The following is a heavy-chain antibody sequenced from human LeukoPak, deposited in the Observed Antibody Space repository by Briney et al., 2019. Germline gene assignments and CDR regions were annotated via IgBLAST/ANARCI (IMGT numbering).Heavy chain of an antibody. V-gene: IGHV4-59*08. J-gene: IGHJ4*02. Sequence: SETLSLTCTVSGGSISSYYWSWIRQPPGKGLEWIGYIYYSGSTYYNPSLKSRVTISVDTSKNQFSLKLSSVTAADTAVYYCARWEDGGYWGQGTLVTVSS. CDR3: ARWEDGGY. CDR2: IYYSGST. D-gene: IGHD1-26*01. CDR1: GGSISSYY.